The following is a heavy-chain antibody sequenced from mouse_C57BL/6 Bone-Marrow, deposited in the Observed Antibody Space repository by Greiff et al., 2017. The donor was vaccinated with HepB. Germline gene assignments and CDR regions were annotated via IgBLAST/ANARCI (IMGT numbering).Heavy chain of an antibody. Sequence: QVQLQQSGAELVKPGASVKMSCKASGYTFTSYWITWVKQRPGQGLEWIGDIYPGSGSTNYNEKFKSKATLTVDTSSSTAYMQLSSLTSEDSAVYYCARERGLYGRGGFDYWGQGTTLTVSS. J-gene: IGHJ2*01. CDR2: IYPGSGST. D-gene: IGHD1-1*01. V-gene: IGHV1-55*01. CDR1: GYTFTSYW. CDR3: ARERGLYGRGGFDY.